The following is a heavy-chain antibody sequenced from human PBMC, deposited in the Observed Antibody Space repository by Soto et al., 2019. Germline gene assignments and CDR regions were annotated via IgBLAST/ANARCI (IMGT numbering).Heavy chain of an antibody. D-gene: IGHD3-22*01. Sequence: PGGSLRLSCAASGFTFSSYEMNWVRQAPGKGLEWVSYISSSGSTIYYADSVKGRFTISRDNAKNSLYLQMNSLRAEDTAVYYCARGGGYYYDSSGYYQPNYYYYGMDVWGQGTTVTVSS. V-gene: IGHV3-48*03. CDR3: ARGGGYYYDSSGYYQPNYYYYGMDV. J-gene: IGHJ6*02. CDR2: ISSSGSTI. CDR1: GFTFSSYE.